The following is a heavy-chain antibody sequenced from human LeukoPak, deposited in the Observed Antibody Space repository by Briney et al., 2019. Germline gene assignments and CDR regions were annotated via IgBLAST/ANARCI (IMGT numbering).Heavy chain of an antibody. J-gene: IGHJ6*03. CDR3: ARATPYYDSSGYSIYYYYMDV. CDR2: ISSNGGST. D-gene: IGHD3-22*01. CDR1: GFTFSSYA. V-gene: IGHV3-64*01. Sequence: GGSLRLSCAASGFTFSSYAMHWVRQAPGKGLEYVSAISSNGGSTYYANSVKGRFTISRDNSKNTLYLQMGSLRAEDMAVYYCARATPYYDSSGYSIYYYYMDVWGKGPRSPSP.